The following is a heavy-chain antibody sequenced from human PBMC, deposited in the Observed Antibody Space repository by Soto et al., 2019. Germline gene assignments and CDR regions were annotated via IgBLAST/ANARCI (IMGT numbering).Heavy chain of an antibody. CDR1: GGSFSGYY. CDR2: INHSGST. Sequence: SETLSLTCAVYGGSFSGYYWSWIRQPPGKGLEWIGEINHSGSTNYNPSLKSRVTISVDTSKNQFSLKLSSVTAADTAVYYCARGGRYRELNDDFDYWGQGTLVTVSS. CDR3: ARGGRYRELNDDFDY. D-gene: IGHD1-26*01. J-gene: IGHJ4*02. V-gene: IGHV4-34*01.